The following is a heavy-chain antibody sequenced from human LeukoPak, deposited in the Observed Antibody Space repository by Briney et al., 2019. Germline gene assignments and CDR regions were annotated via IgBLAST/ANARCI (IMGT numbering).Heavy chain of an antibody. CDR3: ARGIRGTSRYYYFDY. CDR2: ISSSSSYI. CDR1: GITFASYS. Sequence: GGSLRLSCAASGITFASYSMNWVRQAPGKGLEWVSSISSSSSYIYYADSVKGRFTISRDNAKNSLYLQMNSLRAEATAVYYCARGIRGTSRYYYFDYWGQGTLVTVSS. J-gene: IGHJ4*02. D-gene: IGHD1-7*01. V-gene: IGHV3-21*01.